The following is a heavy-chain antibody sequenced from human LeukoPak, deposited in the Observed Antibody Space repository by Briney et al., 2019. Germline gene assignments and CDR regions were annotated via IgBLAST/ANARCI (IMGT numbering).Heavy chain of an antibody. CDR3: ARSGDSDWYFDL. V-gene: IGHV4-59*01. Sequence: PSETLSLTCTVSGGSISSYYWSWIRQPPGKGLEWIGYIYYTGSTNYNPSLMRRVTISVDTSKNQFSLKLSSVTAADTAVYYCARSGDSDWYFDLWGRGTHVTVSS. CDR1: GGSISSYY. J-gene: IGHJ2*01. CDR2: IYYTGST. D-gene: IGHD4-17*01.